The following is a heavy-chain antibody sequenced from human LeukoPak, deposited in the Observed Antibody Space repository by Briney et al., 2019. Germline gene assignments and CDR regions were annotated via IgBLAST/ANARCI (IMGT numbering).Heavy chain of an antibody. CDR2: VSYDGSNK. J-gene: IGHJ6*02. CDR1: GVTFITYA. CDR3: ARDSYGMDV. Sequence: GGSLRLSCAASGVTFITYAMHWVREAPGRGLEWVAFVSYDGSNKYYADSVNGRFTISRDNSKNPLCLQMNSLRPEDKAVYYCARDSYGMDVWGQGTTVTVSS. V-gene: IGHV3-30-3*01.